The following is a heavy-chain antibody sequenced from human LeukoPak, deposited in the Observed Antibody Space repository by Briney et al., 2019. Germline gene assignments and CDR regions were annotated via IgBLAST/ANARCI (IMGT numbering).Heavy chain of an antibody. Sequence: PSETLSLTCTVSGTSINNYYLSWIRQPAGKELEWIGRIYTSGSTNYNPSLKSRVTMSVDTSRNQFSLRLSSVTAADTAVYYCARDAFYYDSSGSLAYWGQGTLVTVSS. CDR3: ARDAFYYDSSGSLAY. V-gene: IGHV4-4*07. CDR2: IYTSGST. CDR1: GTSINNYY. J-gene: IGHJ4*02. D-gene: IGHD3-22*01.